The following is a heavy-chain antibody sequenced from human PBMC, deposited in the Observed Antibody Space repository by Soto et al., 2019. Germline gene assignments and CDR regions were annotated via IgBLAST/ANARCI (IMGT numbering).Heavy chain of an antibody. Sequence: QITLKESGPTLVRPTQTLTLTCTFSGFSLSTSGLGVGWIRQPPGKALEWLALIYWNDDKRYSPSLKARLTITKDTSKSQVVLTITNMDPVDTATYCCAHRPSGWYLFDYWGQGTLVTVSS. CDR1: GFSLSTSGLG. CDR3: AHRPSGWYLFDY. V-gene: IGHV2-5*01. D-gene: IGHD6-19*01. CDR2: IYWNDDK. J-gene: IGHJ4*02.